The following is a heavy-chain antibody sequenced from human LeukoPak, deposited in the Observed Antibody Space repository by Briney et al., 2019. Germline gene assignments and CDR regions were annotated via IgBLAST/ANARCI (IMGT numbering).Heavy chain of an antibody. CDR2: INAGNGNT. Sequence: ASVMVPCKASGYTFTSYAMHWVRQAPGQRLEWMGWINAGNGNTKYSQKFQGRVTITRDTSASTAYMELSSLRSEDTAVYYCARGPEYTIFGVVIMDYYYGMDVWGQGTTVTVSS. V-gene: IGHV1-3*01. J-gene: IGHJ6*02. CDR3: ARGPEYTIFGVVIMDYYYGMDV. D-gene: IGHD3-3*01. CDR1: GYTFTSYA.